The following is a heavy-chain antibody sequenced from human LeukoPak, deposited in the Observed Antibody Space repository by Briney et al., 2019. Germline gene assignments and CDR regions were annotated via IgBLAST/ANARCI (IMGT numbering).Heavy chain of an antibody. Sequence: SETLSLTCAVSGGSISSSNWWSWVRQPPGKGLEWIGEIYHSGSTNYNPSLKSRVTISVDKSKNQFSLRLSSVTAADTAVYYCARVYNSTPEILDYWGQGTLVTVSS. CDR1: GGSISSSNW. J-gene: IGHJ4*02. CDR3: ARVYNSTPEILDY. CDR2: IYHSGST. V-gene: IGHV4-4*02. D-gene: IGHD1-20*01.